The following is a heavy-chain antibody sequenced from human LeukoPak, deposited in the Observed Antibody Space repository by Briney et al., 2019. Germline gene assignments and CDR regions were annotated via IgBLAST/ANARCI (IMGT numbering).Heavy chain of an antibody. CDR1: GGTFSSYA. D-gene: IGHD3-9*01. CDR3: ARDQIGVLTSQNIVLDY. J-gene: IGHJ4*02. Sequence: GASVPLSCKSSGGTFSSYAISWVRQAPAQGLEWMGRTIPILGVANYAQKFHGRVTITADKSTSTAYIELSSLRSEDTAVYYCARDQIGVLTSQNIVLDYWGQGTLVTVSS. CDR2: TIPILGVA. V-gene: IGHV1-69*04.